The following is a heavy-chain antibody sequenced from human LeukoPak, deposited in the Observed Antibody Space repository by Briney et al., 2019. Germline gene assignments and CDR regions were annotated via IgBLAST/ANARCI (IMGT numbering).Heavy chain of an antibody. CDR3: ARGRIVAGVRY. CDR1: GFTFSSYW. V-gene: IGHV3-7*01. J-gene: IGHJ4*02. CDR2: IRQDGSVN. D-gene: IGHD3-22*01. Sequence: GGSLRLSCEASGFTFSSYWMSWVRQAPGKGLEWVATIRQDGSVNHYVDSVKGRFTVSRDNAKNSLYLQMNSLRADDTAVYYCARGRIVAGVRYWGQGTLVTVSS.